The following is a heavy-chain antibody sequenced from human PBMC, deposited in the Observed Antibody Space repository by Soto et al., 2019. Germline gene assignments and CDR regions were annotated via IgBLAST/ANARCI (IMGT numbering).Heavy chain of an antibody. CDR1: GSSINSADYY. D-gene: IGHD5-12*01. V-gene: IGHV4-31*03. CDR2: IYYRGST. Sequence: SETLSLTCTVSGSSINSADYYWIWVRKHPGKGLQWIGYIYYRGSTDYNPCLKSRVTISVDTSKNQFSLKLSSVTAADTAVYYCARGIDGYNRYYFDYWGQGTLVTVSS. CDR3: ARGIDGYNRYYFDY. J-gene: IGHJ4*02.